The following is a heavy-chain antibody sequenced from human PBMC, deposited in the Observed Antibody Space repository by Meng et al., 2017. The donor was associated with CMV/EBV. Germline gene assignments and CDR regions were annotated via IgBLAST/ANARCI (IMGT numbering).Heavy chain of an antibody. D-gene: IGHD6-6*01. Sequence: CTVSGGSISSSSYYWGWIRQPPGKGLEWIGSIYYSGSTYYTPSLKSRVTISVDTSKNQFSLKLSSVTAADTAVYYCARPKQLQWYFDYWGQGTLVTVSS. CDR1: GGSISSSSYY. J-gene: IGHJ4*02. CDR2: IYYSGST. CDR3: ARPKQLQWYFDY. V-gene: IGHV4-39*01.